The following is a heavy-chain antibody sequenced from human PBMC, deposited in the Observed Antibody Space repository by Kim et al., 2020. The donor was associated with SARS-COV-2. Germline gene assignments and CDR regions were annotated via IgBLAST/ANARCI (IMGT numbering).Heavy chain of an antibody. V-gene: IGHV3-23*01. CDR1: GFTFSSYA. J-gene: IGHJ3*02. CDR2: ISGSGGST. Sequence: GGSLKLSCAASGFTFSSYAMSWVRQAPGKGLEWVSAISGSGGSTYYADSVKGRFTISRDNSKNTLYLQMNSLRAEDTAVYYCAKDLYLWFGEGGAFDIWGQGTMVTVSS. D-gene: IGHD3-10*01. CDR3: AKDLYLWFGEGGAFDI.